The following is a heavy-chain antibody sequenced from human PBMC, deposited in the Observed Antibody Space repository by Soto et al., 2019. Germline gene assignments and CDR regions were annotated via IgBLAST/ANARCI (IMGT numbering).Heavy chain of an antibody. CDR2: IWYDGSNK. CDR3: ARERKSGYFDY. Sequence: QVQLVESGGGVVQPGRSLRLSCAASGFTFSSYGMHWVRQAPCKGLEWVAVIWYDGSNKYYADSVKGRFTISRDNSKNTLYLQMNSLRAEDTAVYYCARERKSGYFDYWGQGTLVTVSS. V-gene: IGHV3-33*01. CDR1: GFTFSSYG. J-gene: IGHJ4*02. D-gene: IGHD3-3*01.